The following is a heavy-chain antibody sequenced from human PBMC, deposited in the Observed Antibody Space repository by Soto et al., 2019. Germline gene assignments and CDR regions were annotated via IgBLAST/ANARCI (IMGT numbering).Heavy chain of an antibody. CDR2: IYYSGST. J-gene: IGHJ5*02. V-gene: IGHV4-59*01. Sequence: SETLSLTCTVSGGSISSYYWSWIRQPPGKGLEWIGYIYYSGSTNYNPSLKSRVTISVDTSKNQFSLKLSSVTAADTAVYYCARGINWFDPWGQGTLVTVSS. CDR1: GGSISSYY. CDR3: ARGINWFDP.